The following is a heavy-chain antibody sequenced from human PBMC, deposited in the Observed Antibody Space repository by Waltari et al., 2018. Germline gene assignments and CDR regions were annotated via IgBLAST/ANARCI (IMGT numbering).Heavy chain of an antibody. CDR2: ISAYNGNT. Sequence: QVQLVQSGAEVKKPGASVKVSCKASGYTFTSYGISWVRQAPGQGLVWMGWISAYNGNTNYAQKRQGRVTRTTDTSTSTAYKERRSLRSDDTAVYYCARARVLGGSYTDYWGQGTLVTVSS. D-gene: IGHD3-10*01. V-gene: IGHV1-18*01. CDR1: GYTFTSYG. J-gene: IGHJ4*02. CDR3: ARARVLGGSYTDY.